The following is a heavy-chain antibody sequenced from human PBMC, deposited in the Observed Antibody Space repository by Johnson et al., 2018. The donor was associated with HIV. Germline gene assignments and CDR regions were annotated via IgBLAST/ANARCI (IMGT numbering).Heavy chain of an antibody. CDR2: ISYDGSNK. CDR3: ATSTASDALDI. CDR1: GFTFSSYA. V-gene: IGHV3-30*04. J-gene: IGHJ3*02. Sequence: QVQLVESGGGVVQPGRSLRLSCAASGFTFSSYAMHWVRQAPGKGLEWVAVISYDGSNKYYADSVKGRFTISRDNSKNTLYLQMNSLRDEDTAVYYCATSTASDALDIWGQGTMVTVSS. D-gene: IGHD1-1*01.